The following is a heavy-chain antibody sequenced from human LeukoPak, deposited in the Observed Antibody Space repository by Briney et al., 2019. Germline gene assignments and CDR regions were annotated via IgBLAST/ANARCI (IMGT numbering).Heavy chain of an antibody. J-gene: IGHJ4*02. CDR1: GYSFTSYW. CDR2: VYPGDSDT. Sequence: GESLKISCKGSGYSFTSYWIAWVRQMPGRGLEWMGIVYPGDSDTRYSPSFQGQVTISADKSISTAYLQWSSLKSPDTAMYYCARRRDLYSGSYYPFDYWGQGTLVTVSS. D-gene: IGHD1-26*01. CDR3: ARRRDLYSGSYYPFDY. V-gene: IGHV5-51*01.